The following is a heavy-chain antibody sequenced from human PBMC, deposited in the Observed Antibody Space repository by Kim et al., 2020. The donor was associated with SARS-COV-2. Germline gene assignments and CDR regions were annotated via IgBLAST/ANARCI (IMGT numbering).Heavy chain of an antibody. CDR1: GGSISSSNL. CDR2: IYHSSST. Sequence: SETLSLTCAVSGGSISSSNLWSLIRQPPGKGLEWIGEIYHSSSTNYTPSLKSRVTISVDKSKNQFSLKLSSVTAADTAVYYCATSGSYGAYDYYGMDVWGRGTTVTVSS. D-gene: IGHD3-10*01. V-gene: IGHV4-4*02. J-gene: IGHJ6*02. CDR3: ATSGSYGAYDYYGMDV.